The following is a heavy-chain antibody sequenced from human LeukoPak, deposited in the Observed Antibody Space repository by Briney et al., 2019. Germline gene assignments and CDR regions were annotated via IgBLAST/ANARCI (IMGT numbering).Heavy chain of an antibody. D-gene: IGHD1-26*01. CDR3: VRLSWELGDGGVT. V-gene: IGHV3-74*01. CDR2: INSDGSST. Sequence: SGGSLRLSCAASGFTFSSYWMHWVRQAPGKGLVWISRINSDGSSTSYADSVKGRFTISRDNAKNTLYLQMNSLRAEDTAVYYCVRLSWELGDGGVTWGQGTLVTVSS. J-gene: IGHJ5*02. CDR1: GFTFSSYW.